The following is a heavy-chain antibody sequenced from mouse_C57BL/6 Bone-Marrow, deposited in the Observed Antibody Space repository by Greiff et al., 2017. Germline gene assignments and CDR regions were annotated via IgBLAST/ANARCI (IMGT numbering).Heavy chain of an antibody. Sequence: EVQLQQSGAELVRPGASVKLSCTASGFNIKDDYMHWVKQRPEQGLEWIGWIDPENGDTEYASKFQGKATITADTSSNTAYLQLSSLTSEDTAVYYFTTSRFGYAGSSSDYWGQGTTLTVSS. V-gene: IGHV14-4*01. CDR1: GFNIKDDY. J-gene: IGHJ2*01. CDR3: TTSRFGYAGSSSDY. D-gene: IGHD1-1*01. CDR2: IDPENGDT.